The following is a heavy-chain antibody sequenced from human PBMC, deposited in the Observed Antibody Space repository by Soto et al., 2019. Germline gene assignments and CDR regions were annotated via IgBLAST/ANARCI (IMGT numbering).Heavy chain of an antibody. CDR2: ISYDGSDK. V-gene: IGHV3-30-3*01. CDR3: ARVAGLYYYYYGMDV. J-gene: IGHJ6*02. Sequence: GGSLRLSCAASGFTFRSYAMHWVRQAPGKGLEWVAVISYDGSDKYYADSVKGRFTISRDNSKNTLYLQMNSLRAEDTAVYYCARVAGLYYYYYGMDVWGQGTTVPVSS. CDR1: GFTFRSYA. D-gene: IGHD6-19*01.